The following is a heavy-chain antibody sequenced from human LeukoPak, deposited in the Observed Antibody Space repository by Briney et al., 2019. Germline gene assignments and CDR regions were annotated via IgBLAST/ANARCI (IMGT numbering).Heavy chain of an antibody. D-gene: IGHD7-27*01. CDR1: GYTFTGNY. CDR3: SRGPHWDPHFDF. CDR2: INPNRGGT. J-gene: IGHJ4*02. Sequence: ASVKVSCKASGYTFTGNYMHWVRQAPGQGLEWMGWINPNRGGTNYAQKFQGRVIKTWDTSISTASMELSRLRSDDTAVYYCSRGPHWDPHFDFWGQGTLVTVSS. V-gene: IGHV1-2*02.